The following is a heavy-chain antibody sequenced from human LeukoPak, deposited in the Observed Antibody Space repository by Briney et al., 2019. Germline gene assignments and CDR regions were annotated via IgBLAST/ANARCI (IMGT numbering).Heavy chain of an antibody. CDR2: IYYSGST. CDR3: ARENPGLRGLIDY. D-gene: IGHD4-17*01. CDR1: GGSISTYY. J-gene: IGHJ4*02. Sequence: SETLSLTCTVSGGSISTYYWSWIRQPPGKGLEWIGYIYYSGSTNYNPSLKSRVTISVDTSKNQLSLKMTSVTAADTAVYYCARENPGLRGLIDYWGQGTLVSVSS. V-gene: IGHV4-59*01.